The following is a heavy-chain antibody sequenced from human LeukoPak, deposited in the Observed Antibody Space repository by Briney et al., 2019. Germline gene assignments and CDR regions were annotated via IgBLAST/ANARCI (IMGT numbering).Heavy chain of an antibody. Sequence: PSETLSLTCTVSGSSIRSSSYHWGWVRQPPGKGLEWIGNIHYSGSTSYNPSLKSRVTLSVDTSKNQFSLKLSSVTAADTAVFYCARLTGRDTSDWPYFHYGGQGALVTVSS. CDR1: GSSIRSSSYH. V-gene: IGHV4-39*01. D-gene: IGHD2-2*01. CDR3: ARLTGRDTSDWPYFHY. J-gene: IGHJ4*01. CDR2: IHYSGST.